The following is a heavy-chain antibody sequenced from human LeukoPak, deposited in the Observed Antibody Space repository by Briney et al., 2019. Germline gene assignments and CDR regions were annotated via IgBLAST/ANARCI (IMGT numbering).Heavy chain of an antibody. Sequence: ASVKVSCKASGYTFTGYYMHWVRQAPGQGLEWMGWINPNSGGTNYAQNFQGKVTMTRDTSISTAYMELSGLRSDDTAVYYCARLNRDTVVVPAAIRRGFDPWGQGTLVTVSS. CDR3: ARLNRDTVVVPAAIRRGFDP. CDR1: GYTFTGYY. J-gene: IGHJ5*02. V-gene: IGHV1-2*02. CDR2: INPNSGGT. D-gene: IGHD2-2*01.